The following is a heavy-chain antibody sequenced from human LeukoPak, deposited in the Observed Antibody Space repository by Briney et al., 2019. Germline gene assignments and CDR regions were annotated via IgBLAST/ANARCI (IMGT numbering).Heavy chain of an antibody. V-gene: IGHV3-48*01. CDR3: ATYSGYDRIFDY. CDR1: GFTFSAYG. Sequence: GGSLRLSCAASGFTFSAYGMSWVRQAPGKGLEWLSYISGSSSAINYADSVEGRFTISRDNAKNSLFLQMNSLRAEDTAVYYCATYSGYDRIFDYWGQGTLVTVSS. D-gene: IGHD5-12*01. CDR2: ISGSSSAI. J-gene: IGHJ4*02.